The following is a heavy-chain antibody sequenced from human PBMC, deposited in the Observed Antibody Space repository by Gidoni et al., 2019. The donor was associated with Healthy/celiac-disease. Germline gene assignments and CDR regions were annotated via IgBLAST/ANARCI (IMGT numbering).Heavy chain of an antibody. CDR3: ARGGADPFYYYGMDV. V-gene: IGHV4-30-4*01. J-gene: IGHJ6*02. D-gene: IGHD1-26*01. Sequence: QVQTQESGPGLVKPSQTLSLTCTVSGGSISSGAYYWSWIRQPPGKGLEWSGYIYYRGSTYYNPSLKSRVTISVDTSKNQFSLKLSSVTAADTAVYYCARGGADPFYYYGMDVWGQGTTVTVSS. CDR1: GGSISSGAYY. CDR2: IYYRGST.